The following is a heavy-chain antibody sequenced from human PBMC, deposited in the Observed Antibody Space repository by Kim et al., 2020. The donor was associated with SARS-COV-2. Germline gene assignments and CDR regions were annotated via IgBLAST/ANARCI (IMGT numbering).Heavy chain of an antibody. Sequence: VSVKSRITINPDTSKNQFSLQLNSVTPEDTAVYYCALGVFRIAAAGTFDYWGQGTLVTVSS. J-gene: IGHJ4*02. CDR3: ALGVFRIAAAGTFDY. D-gene: IGHD6-13*01. V-gene: IGHV6-1*01.